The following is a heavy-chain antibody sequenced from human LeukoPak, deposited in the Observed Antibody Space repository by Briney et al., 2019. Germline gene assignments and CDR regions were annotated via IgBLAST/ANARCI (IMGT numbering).Heavy chain of an antibody. CDR1: GYTFTSYG. J-gene: IGHJ3*02. Sequence: ASVKVSCKASGYTFTSYGITWVRQAPGQGLEWMGWISADNANTNYVQKLQGRVTMATDTSTSTAYMELRSLRSDDTAVYYCTRLLDGDYDAFDIWGQGTMVTVSS. V-gene: IGHV1-18*01. D-gene: IGHD4-17*01. CDR3: TRLLDGDYDAFDI. CDR2: ISADNANT.